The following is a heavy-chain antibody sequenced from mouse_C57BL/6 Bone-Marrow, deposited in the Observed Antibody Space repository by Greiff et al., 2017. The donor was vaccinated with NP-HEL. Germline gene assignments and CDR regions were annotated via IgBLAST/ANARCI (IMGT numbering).Heavy chain of an antibody. J-gene: IGHJ4*01. Sequence: VQLQQSGAELMKPGASVKLSCKATGYTFTGYWIEWVKQRPGHGLEWIGEILPGSGSTNYNEKFKGKATFTADTSSNTAYMQLSSLTTEDSAIYYCARPITTVVAKRDYYAMDYWGQGTSVTVSS. D-gene: IGHD1-1*01. CDR3: ARPITTVVAKRDYYAMDY. V-gene: IGHV1-9*01. CDR1: GYTFTGYW. CDR2: ILPGSGST.